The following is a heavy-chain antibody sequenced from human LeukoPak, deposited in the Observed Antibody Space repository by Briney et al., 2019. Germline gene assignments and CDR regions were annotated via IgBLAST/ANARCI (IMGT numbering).Heavy chain of an antibody. J-gene: IGHJ6*02. CDR2: IVPSDSYT. D-gene: IGHD6-13*01. CDR3: ARRSSSWYSYGMDV. CDR1: GYSFTTYW. Sequence: GESLKISCKGSGYSFTTYWIGWVRQMPGKGLEWMGRIVPSDSYTNYSPSFQGHVTISADKSISTAYLQWSGLEASDTAMYYCARRSSSWYSYGMDVWGQGTTVTVSS. V-gene: IGHV5-10-1*01.